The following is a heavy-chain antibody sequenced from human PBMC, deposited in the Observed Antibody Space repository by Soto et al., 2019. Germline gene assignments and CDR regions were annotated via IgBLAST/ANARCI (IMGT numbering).Heavy chain of an antibody. CDR3: AKGSASSSPYYFDY. V-gene: IGHV3-23*01. CDR1: GFTFRSYA. J-gene: IGHJ4*02. D-gene: IGHD6-19*01. Sequence: GGSLRLSCAASGFTFRSYAMSWVRQAPGKGLEWVSAISDSGGSTYYADSVKGRFTISRDNSKNTLYLQMNSLRAEDTAVYYCAKGSASSSPYYFDYWGQGTLVTVSS. CDR2: ISDSGGST.